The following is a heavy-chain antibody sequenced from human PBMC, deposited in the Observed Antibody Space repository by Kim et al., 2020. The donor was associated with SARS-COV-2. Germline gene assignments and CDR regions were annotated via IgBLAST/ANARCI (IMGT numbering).Heavy chain of an antibody. J-gene: IGHJ4*02. V-gene: IGHV3-64*01. D-gene: IGHD5-18*01. CDR2: ISTNGGTT. CDR3: VREGGDSFGPDY. Sequence: GGSLRLSCAASGFTFSTYNMHWVRQAPGRGLEYISLISTNGGTTYYVNSVKGRFTISRDNSKNTLYLQMGSLRDEDMALYYCVREGGDSFGPDYWGQGTRVTVPS. CDR1: GFTFSTYN.